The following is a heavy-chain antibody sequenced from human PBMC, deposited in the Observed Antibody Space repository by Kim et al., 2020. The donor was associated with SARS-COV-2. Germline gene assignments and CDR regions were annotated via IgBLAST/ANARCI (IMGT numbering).Heavy chain of an antibody. V-gene: IGHV3-23*01. CDR2: ISGSGGST. CDR3: AKEGGRYDILTGYSQPHHYDY. D-gene: IGHD3-9*01. Sequence: GGSLRLSCAASGFTFSSYAMSWVRQAPGKGLEWVSAISGSGGSTYYADSVKGRFTISRDNSKNTLYLQMNSLRAEDTAVYYCAKEGGRYDILTGYSQPHHYDYWGQGTLVTVSS. J-gene: IGHJ4*02. CDR1: GFTFSSYA.